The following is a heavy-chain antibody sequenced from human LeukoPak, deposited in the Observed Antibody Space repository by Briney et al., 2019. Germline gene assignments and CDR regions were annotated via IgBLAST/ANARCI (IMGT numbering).Heavy chain of an antibody. CDR1: GDSISSGYY. J-gene: IGHJ4*02. CDR2: IYHSGST. D-gene: IGHD6-13*01. Sequence: SETLSLTCTVSGDSISSGYYWGWIRQPPGKGLEWIGSIYHSGSTYYNPSLKSRVTISVDTSKNQFSLKLSSVTAADTAVYYCAREPRVKGELVHYFDYWGQGTLVTVSS. CDR3: AREPRVKGELVHYFDY. V-gene: IGHV4-38-2*02.